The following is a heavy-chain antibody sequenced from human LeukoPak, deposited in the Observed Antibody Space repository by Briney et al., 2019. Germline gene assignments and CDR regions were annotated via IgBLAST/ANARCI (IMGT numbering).Heavy chain of an antibody. CDR1: GFTFSSYG. V-gene: IGHV3-30*02. J-gene: IGHJ6*03. CDR2: IRYDGSNR. Sequence: GGSLRLSCAASGFTFSSYGMHWVRQAPGKGLEWVAFIRYDGSNRNYADSVKGRFTISRDNSKNTLYLQMNSLRAEDTAVYYCARGCTNGVYYYYYMDVWGKGTTVTVSS. D-gene: IGHD2-8*01. CDR3: ARGCTNGVYYYYYMDV.